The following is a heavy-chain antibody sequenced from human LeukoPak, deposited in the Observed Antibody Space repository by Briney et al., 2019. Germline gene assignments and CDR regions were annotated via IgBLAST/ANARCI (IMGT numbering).Heavy chain of an antibody. V-gene: IGHV3-21*01. J-gene: IGHJ4*02. D-gene: IGHD6-19*01. CDR3: ARGSTYSSGWYTGFDY. Sequence: GGSLRLSCAASGFTFSSYSMNWVRQAPGKGLEWVSSISSSSSYIYYADSVKGRFTISRDNAKNSLYLQMNSLRAEDTAVYYCARGSTYSSGWYTGFDYWGQGTLVTVSS. CDR1: GFTFSSYS. CDR2: ISSSSSYI.